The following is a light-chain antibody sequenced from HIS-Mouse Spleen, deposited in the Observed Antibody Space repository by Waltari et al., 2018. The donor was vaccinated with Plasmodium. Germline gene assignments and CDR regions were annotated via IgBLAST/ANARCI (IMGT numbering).Light chain of an antibody. CDR3: YSAADNNWV. J-gene: IGLJ3*02. CDR1: VLAKKY. V-gene: IGLV3-27*01. CDR2: NDS. Sequence: SYELTQPSSVSVSPGQTARITCSGDVLAKKYARWFQQKPGQAPVLVIYNDSERPSGIPWRFSGSSSRTTVTLTISGAQVEDEADYYCYSAADNNWVFGGGTKLTVL.